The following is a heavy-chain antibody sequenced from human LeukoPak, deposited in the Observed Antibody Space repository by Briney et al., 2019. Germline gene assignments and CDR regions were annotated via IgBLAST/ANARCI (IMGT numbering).Heavy chain of an antibody. CDR3: ARRHDSSGYSDY. V-gene: IGHV5-51*01. D-gene: IGHD3-22*01. Sequence: GESLKISCQGSGYSFSTYWITWVRQMPGKGLEWMGIIYPGDSDTRYSPSFQGQVTISTDESVSTAYLQWTSLRASDTAMYYCARRHDSSGYSDYWGQGTLVTVSS. CDR1: GYSFSTYW. J-gene: IGHJ4*02. CDR2: IYPGDSDT.